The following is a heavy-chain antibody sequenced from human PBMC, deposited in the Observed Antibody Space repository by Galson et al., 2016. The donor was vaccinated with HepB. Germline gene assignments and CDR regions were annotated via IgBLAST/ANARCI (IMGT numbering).Heavy chain of an antibody. CDR1: GFTFSTYT. CDR2: TDGSGGST. J-gene: IGHJ4*02. V-gene: IGHV3-23*01. Sequence: SLRLSCAASGFTFSTYTMSWVRQAPGKGLEYVSVTDGSGGSTYYADSVKGRFTISRDNSKNTMYLQMNSLKAEDTAIYYCAKDRYWNRDFDYWGQGTLVTVSS. D-gene: IGHD1-1*01. CDR3: AKDRYWNRDFDY.